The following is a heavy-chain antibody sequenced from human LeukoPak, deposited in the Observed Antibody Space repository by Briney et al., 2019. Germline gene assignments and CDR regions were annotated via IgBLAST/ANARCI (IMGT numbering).Heavy chain of an antibody. V-gene: IGHV3-66*01. D-gene: IGHD3-10*01. CDR1: RFTFSGYR. Sequence: GGTLRLSCAASRFTFSGYRMSWVRQAPGKGLEWVSVIYSGGSTYYADSVKGRFTISRDNSKNTLYLQMNSLRAEDTAVYYCARDYYYGSGSYYHDYWGQGTLVTVSS. CDR3: ARDYYYGSGSYYHDY. CDR2: IYSGGST. J-gene: IGHJ4*02.